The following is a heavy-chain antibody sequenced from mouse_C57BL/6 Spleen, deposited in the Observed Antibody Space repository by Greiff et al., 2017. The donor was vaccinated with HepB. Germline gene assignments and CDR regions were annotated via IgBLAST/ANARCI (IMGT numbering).Heavy chain of an antibody. J-gene: IGHJ2*01. CDR2: IWRGGST. D-gene: IGHD2-3*01. CDR1: GFSLTSYG. CDR3: AKKGYDGYSLDH. Sequence: VQGVESGPGLVQPSQSLSITCTVSGFSLTSYGVHWVRQSPGKGLEWLGVIWRGGSTDYNAAFMSRLSITKDNSKSQVFFKMNSLQAVDTAIYYCAKKGYDGYSLDHWGQGTTLTVSS. V-gene: IGHV2-5*01.